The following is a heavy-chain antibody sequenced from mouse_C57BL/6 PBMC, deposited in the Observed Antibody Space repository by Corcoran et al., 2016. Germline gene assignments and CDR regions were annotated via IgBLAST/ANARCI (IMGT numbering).Heavy chain of an antibody. J-gene: IGHJ1*03. CDR1: GYAFSSNW. CDR2: IYPGDGDT. V-gene: IGHV1-80*01. D-gene: IGHD1-1*01. Sequence: QVQLQQSGAELVKPGASVKISCKASGYAFSSNWMNWVKQRPGKGLEWIGQIYPGDGDTNYNGKFKGKATLTADKSSSTAYMQLSSLTSEDSAVYFCARWYYYGSSYDVWGTGTTVTVSS. CDR3: ARWYYYGSSYDV.